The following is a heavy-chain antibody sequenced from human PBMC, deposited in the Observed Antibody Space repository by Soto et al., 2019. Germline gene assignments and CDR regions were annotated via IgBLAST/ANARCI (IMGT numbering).Heavy chain of an antibody. CDR1: GFIVSRSH. D-gene: IGHD7-27*01. V-gene: IGHV3-53*01. CDR2: IYNHCQI. Sequence: EVQLVESGGGLTQPGGSLRLSCVVSGFIVSRSHMMWVRQAPGKGLEGVSVIYNHCQINYVDPVKGRFTIARDNSKNTIYLQMNSLKVEDTAVYYCVRVTGAERHWGQGALVTVSS. CDR3: VRVTGAERH. J-gene: IGHJ4*02.